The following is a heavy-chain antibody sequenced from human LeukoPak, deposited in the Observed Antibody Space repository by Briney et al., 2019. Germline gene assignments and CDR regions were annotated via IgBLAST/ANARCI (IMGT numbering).Heavy chain of an antibody. J-gene: IGHJ3*02. D-gene: IGHD1-14*01. CDR3: ARDSNHAFDI. CDR1: GFTFSSFW. Sequence: QPGGSLRLSCAASGFTFSSFWIHWVRQVPGKGLVWVSRINSDGFSTSYADSVKGRFTISRDNAKNTLYLQMNSLRAEDTAMYYCARDSNHAFDIWGQGTMVTVSS. V-gene: IGHV3-74*01. CDR2: INSDGFST.